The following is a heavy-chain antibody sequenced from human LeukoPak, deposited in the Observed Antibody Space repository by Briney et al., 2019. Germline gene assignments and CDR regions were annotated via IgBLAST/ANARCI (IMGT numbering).Heavy chain of an antibody. V-gene: IGHV1-8*01. CDR3: ARGRSWSGYSHYYYYYMDV. D-gene: IGHD3-3*01. J-gene: IGHJ6*03. Sequence: GASVKVSCKASGYTFPSYDINWVRQATGQGLEWMGWMNPNSGNTGYAQKFQGRVTMTRNTSISTAYLELSSLRSEDTAVYYCARGRSWSGYSHYYYYYMDVWGKGTTVTVSS. CDR1: GYTFPSYD. CDR2: MNPNSGNT.